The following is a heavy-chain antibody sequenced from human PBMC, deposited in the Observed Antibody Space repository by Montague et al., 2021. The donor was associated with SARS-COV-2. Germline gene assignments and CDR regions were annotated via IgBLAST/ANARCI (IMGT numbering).Heavy chain of an antibody. J-gene: IGHJ4*02. V-gene: IGHV4-39*01. D-gene: IGHD6-25*01. CDR1: GGSIGSGSYY. CDR2: IHSSGTT. CDR3: ARRLGGSGWLDY. Sequence: ETLSLTCTVAGGSIGSGSYYWGWFRQPPGKGLEWIGNIHSSGTTYYKSRVTISVDTSKNQFSLKMTSVTAADTAVYYCARRLGGSGWLDYWGQGTLVTVSS.